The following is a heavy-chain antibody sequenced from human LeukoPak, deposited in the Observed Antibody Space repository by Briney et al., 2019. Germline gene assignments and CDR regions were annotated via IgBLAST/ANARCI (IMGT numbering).Heavy chain of an antibody. D-gene: IGHD3-22*01. V-gene: IGHV3-7*01. CDR3: AREWYYDSSGYFPGDWFDP. CDR2: IKQDESEK. CDR1: GFTFSRYW. Sequence: GRSLRLSCAASGFTFSRYWMSWVREAPGKGLEWVANIKQDESEKYYVDSVKGRFTISRDNAKNSLYLQMNSMRAEDTAVYYCAREWYYDSSGYFPGDWFDPWGQGTLVTVSS. J-gene: IGHJ5*02.